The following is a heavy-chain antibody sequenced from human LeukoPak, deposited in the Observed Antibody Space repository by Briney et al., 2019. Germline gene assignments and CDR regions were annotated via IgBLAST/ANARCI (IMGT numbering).Heavy chain of an antibody. V-gene: IGHV3-43*02. J-gene: IGHJ4*02. D-gene: IGHD1-14*01. Sequence: QPGGSLRLSCAASGFTFDDYAMHWVRQAPGKGLEWVSRISGDGGSTYYADSVKGRFTISRDNSENSLYLQMNSLRTEDTALYYCAKDNSDRALGNYCDYWGQGTLVTVST. CDR2: ISGDGGST. CDR1: GFTFDDYA. CDR3: AKDNSDRALGNYCDY.